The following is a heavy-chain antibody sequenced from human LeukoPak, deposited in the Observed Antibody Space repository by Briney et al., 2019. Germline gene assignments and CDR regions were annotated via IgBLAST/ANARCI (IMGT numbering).Heavy chain of an antibody. CDR2: IYSGGST. CDR1: GFTVSSNY. Sequence: GGSLRLSCAASGFTVSSNYMSWVRQAPGKGLEWVSVIYSGGSTYYADSVKGRFTISRDNSKNTLYLQMNSLRAEDTAVYYCAKDHSVVPAATDYWGQGTLVTVSS. D-gene: IGHD2-2*01. CDR3: AKDHSVVPAATDY. V-gene: IGHV3-66*01. J-gene: IGHJ4*02.